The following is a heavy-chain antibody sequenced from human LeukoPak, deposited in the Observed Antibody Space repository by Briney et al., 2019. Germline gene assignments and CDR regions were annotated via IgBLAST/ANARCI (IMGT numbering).Heavy chain of an antibody. CDR1: GFTFSSYA. CDR2: ISGSGGST. CDR3: AKDGITIFGVVIF. V-gene: IGHV3-23*01. Sequence: GGSLRLSCAASGFTFSSYAMSWVRQAPGKGLEWVSAISGSGGSTYYADSVKGRFAISRDNSKNTLYLQMNRLRAEDTALYYCAKDGITIFGVVIFWGQGTLVTVSS. D-gene: IGHD3-3*01. J-gene: IGHJ4*02.